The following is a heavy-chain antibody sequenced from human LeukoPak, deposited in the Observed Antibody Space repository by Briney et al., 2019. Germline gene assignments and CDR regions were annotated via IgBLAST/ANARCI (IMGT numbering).Heavy chain of an antibody. CDR3: ARDKAVAGYFDY. CDR2: ISYDGSNR. V-gene: IGHV3-30*03. Sequence: GSLRLSCAASGFSFSSYWMNWVRQAPGKGLEWVAVISYDGSNRYYADSVKGRFTISRDNSKNTLYLQMNSLRAEDTAVYYCARDKAVAGYFDYWGQGTLATVSS. CDR1: GFSFSSYW. J-gene: IGHJ4*02. D-gene: IGHD6-19*01.